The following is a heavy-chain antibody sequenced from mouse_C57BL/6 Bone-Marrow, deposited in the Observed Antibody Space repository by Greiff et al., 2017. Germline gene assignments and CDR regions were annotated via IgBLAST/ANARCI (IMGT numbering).Heavy chain of an antibody. Sequence: QVQLQQSGPELVKPGASVKISCKASGYAFSSSWMNWVKQRPGTGLEWIGRIYPGEGDTKYNGKFKGKATLTADKSSSTAYMQLSSLTSEDSAVYFCARTGGLRRAMDYWGQGTSVTVSS. CDR3: ARTGGLRRAMDY. J-gene: IGHJ4*01. V-gene: IGHV1-82*01. CDR1: GYAFSSSW. D-gene: IGHD2-4*01. CDR2: IYPGEGDT.